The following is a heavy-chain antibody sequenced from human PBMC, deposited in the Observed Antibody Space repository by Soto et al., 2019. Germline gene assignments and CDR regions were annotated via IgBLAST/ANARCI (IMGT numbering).Heavy chain of an antibody. CDR1: GVTFSSYA. Sequence: GGSLRLSCAASGVTFSSYAMSWVRQAPGKGLEWVSAISGSGGSTYYADSVKGRFTISRDNSKNTLYLQMNSLRAEDTAVYYCAKARAQYYDFWSGYPVDYWGQGTLVTVSS. V-gene: IGHV3-23*01. J-gene: IGHJ4*02. D-gene: IGHD3-3*01. CDR2: ISGSGGST. CDR3: AKARAQYYDFWSGYPVDY.